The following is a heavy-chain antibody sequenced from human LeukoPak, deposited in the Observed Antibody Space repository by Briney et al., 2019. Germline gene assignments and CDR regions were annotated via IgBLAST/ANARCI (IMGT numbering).Heavy chain of an antibody. CDR1: GFTFSNNW. J-gene: IGHJ4*02. CDR2: INSDGRTT. V-gene: IGHV3-74*01. Sequence: GGSLRLSCAPSGFTFSNNWMHWVRQAPGKGLVWVSRINSDGRTTTYADSVKGRFTISRDNAKNTLYLQMNSLRAEDTAVYYCAMIKEGWGQGTLVTVSS. D-gene: IGHD3-22*01. CDR3: AMIKEG.